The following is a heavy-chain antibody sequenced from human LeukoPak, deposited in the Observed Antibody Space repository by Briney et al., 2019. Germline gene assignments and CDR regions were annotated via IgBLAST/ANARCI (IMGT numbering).Heavy chain of an antibody. CDR1: GYTFTSYH. J-gene: IGHJ1*01. CDR3: ASTRSWYGYFQH. D-gene: IGHD6-13*01. CDR2: INPSGGST. V-gene: IGHV1-46*01. Sequence: ASVKVSCKASGYTFTSYHMHWVRQAPGQGLEWMGIINPSGGSTSYAQKFQGRVTMTRDTSTSTVYMELSSLRSEDTAVYYCASTRSWYGYFQHWGQGTLVTVSS.